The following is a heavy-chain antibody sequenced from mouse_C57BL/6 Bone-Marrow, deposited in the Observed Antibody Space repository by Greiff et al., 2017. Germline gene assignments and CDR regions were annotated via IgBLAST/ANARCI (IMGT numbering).Heavy chain of an antibody. CDR2: IHPSDSDT. CDR3: AIYYYGSSGDY. Sequence: QVQLQQPGAELVKPGASAKVSCKASGYTFTSYWMHWVKQRPGQGLEWIGRIHPSDSDTNYNQKFKGKATLTVDKSSSTAYMQLSRLTSEDSAVYDCAIYYYGSSGDYWGQGTTLTVSS. CDR1: GYTFTSYW. J-gene: IGHJ2*01. D-gene: IGHD1-1*01. V-gene: IGHV1-74*01.